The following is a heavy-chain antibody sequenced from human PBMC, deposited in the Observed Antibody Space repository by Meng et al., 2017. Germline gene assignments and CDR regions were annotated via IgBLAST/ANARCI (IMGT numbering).Heavy chain of an antibody. J-gene: IGHJ4*02. CDR1: GFPFSDYY. CDR2: ISSSGSTI. Sequence: VAAGGWLVTTGASLRLSCAASGFPFSDYYMSWIRQAPGKGLEWVSYISSSGSTIYYADSVKGRFTISRDNAKNSLYLQMNSLKTEDTAVYYCAVRITMTSPFDYWGQGTLVTVSS. V-gene: IGHV3-11*01. CDR3: AVRITMTSPFDY. D-gene: IGHD3-22*01.